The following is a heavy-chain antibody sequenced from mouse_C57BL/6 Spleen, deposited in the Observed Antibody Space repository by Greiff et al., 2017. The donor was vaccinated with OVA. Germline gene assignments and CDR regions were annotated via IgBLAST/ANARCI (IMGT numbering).Heavy chain of an antibody. CDR2: ISDGGSYT. V-gene: IGHV5-4*01. D-gene: IGHD2-2*01. CDR1: GFTFSSYA. CDR3: ARDRDGYDGFDY. J-gene: IGHJ2*01. Sequence: EVKLVESGGGLVKPGGSLKLSCAASGFTFSSYAMSWVRQTPEKRLEWVATISDGGSYTYYPDNVKGRFTISRDNAKNNLYLQMSHLKSEDTAMYYCARDRDGYDGFDYWGQGTTLTVSS.